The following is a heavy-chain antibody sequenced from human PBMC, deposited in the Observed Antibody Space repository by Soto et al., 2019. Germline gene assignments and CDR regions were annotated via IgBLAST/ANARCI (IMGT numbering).Heavy chain of an antibody. D-gene: IGHD3-3*01. CDR2: INHSGST. V-gene: IGHV4-39*07. CDR3: ARGDLKGI. CDR1: GGSISSSSYY. Sequence: PSETLSLTCTVSGGSISSSSYYWGWIRQPPGKGLEWIGEINHSGSTNYNPSLKSRVTISVDTSKNQFSLKLSSVTAADTAVYYCARGDLKGIWSQGTTVTVSS. J-gene: IGHJ6*02.